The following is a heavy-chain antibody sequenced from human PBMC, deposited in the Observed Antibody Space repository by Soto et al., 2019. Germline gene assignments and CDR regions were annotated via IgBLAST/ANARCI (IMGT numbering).Heavy chain of an antibody. J-gene: IGHJ5*02. CDR3: ARSPVVVVAAPWYNWFDP. D-gene: IGHD2-15*01. CDR2: IIPMFSTP. Sequence: ASVKVSCKASGGNFRSEAISWVRQAPGHGLEWMGRIIPMFSTPHYAQKFQGRVTIIADESTTTVNMEMRGLTYEDTAVYYCARSPVVVVAAPWYNWFDPWGQGTLVTVSS. V-gene: IGHV1-69*13. CDR1: GGNFRSEA.